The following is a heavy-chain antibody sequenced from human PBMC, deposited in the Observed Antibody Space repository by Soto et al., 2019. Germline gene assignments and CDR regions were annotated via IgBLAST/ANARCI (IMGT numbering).Heavy chain of an antibody. V-gene: IGHV4-34*01. D-gene: IGHD2-8*02. Sequence: QVQLQQWGAGLLKPSETLSLTCAVYGGSFSGYYWTWIRQPPGTGLEWIGEINHSGSTNYNPSLKSRVTISGDTCKNQFSLKLTSVTAADTAVYYCARDKITGLFDYWGQGTLVTVSS. CDR2: INHSGST. J-gene: IGHJ4*02. CDR3: ARDKITGLFDY. CDR1: GGSFSGYY.